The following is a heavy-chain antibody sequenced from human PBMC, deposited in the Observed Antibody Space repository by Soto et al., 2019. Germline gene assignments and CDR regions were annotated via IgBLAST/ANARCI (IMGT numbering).Heavy chain of an antibody. V-gene: IGHV4-31*03. CDR1: GGSISSGGYY. J-gene: IGHJ6*02. Sequence: SETLSLTCTVSGGSISSGGYYWSWIRQHPGKGLEWIGYIYYSGSTYYNPSLKSRVTISVDTSKNQFSLKLSSVTAADTAVYYCARGEYDILTGYYGYGMDVWGQGTTVT. CDR3: ARGEYDILTGYYGYGMDV. CDR2: IYYSGST. D-gene: IGHD3-9*01.